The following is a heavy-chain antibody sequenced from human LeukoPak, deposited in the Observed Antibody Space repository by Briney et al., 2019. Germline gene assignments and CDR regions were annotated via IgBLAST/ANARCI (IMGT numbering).Heavy chain of an antibody. V-gene: IGHV1-2*02. CDR1: GYTFTGYY. J-gene: IGHJ4*02. CDR2: INPNSGGT. D-gene: IGHD3-22*01. Sequence: ASVKVSCKASGYTFTGYYMHWVRQAPGQGLEWMGWINPNSGGTKYAQKFQGRVTMTRDTSISTAYMELSRLRSDDTAVYYCARDLTYYYDSSGYTADYWGQGTLVTVSS. CDR3: ARDLTYYYDSSGYTADY.